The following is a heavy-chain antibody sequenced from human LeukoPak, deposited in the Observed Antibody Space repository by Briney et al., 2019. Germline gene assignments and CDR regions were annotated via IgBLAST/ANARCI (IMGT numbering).Heavy chain of an antibody. V-gene: IGHV3-23*01. D-gene: IGHD3-10*01. CDR2: IIGTAGNT. CDR3: AKYTSGTYYRGLDQ. Sequence: GGSLRLSCGASGLNVSSYAMSWVRQAPGKGLEWVSTIIGTAGNTYYADSVKGRFTISRDVSKHTVYLQMNSLRAEDTALYSCAKYTSGTYYRGLDQWGQGTLVTVSS. CDR1: GLNVSSYA. J-gene: IGHJ4*02.